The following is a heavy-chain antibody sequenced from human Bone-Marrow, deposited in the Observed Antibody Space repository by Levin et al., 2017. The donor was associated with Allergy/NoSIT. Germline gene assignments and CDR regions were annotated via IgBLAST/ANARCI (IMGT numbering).Heavy chain of an antibody. V-gene: IGHV3-21*04. D-gene: IGHD3-9*01. CDR1: GFNFSIYG. Sequence: ASETLSLTCAASGFNFSIYGMNWVRQAPGKGLEWVSSISSSSSNIYHADSLKGRFTISRDNAKNSLYLQMKSLRAEDTAVYDCARDRKNGILTNYGMDVWGQGTTVTVSS. CDR3: ARDRKNGILTNYGMDV. J-gene: IGHJ6*02. CDR2: ISSSSSNI.